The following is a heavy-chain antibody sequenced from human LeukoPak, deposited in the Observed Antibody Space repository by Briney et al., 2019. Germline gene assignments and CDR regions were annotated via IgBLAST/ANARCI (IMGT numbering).Heavy chain of an antibody. Sequence: PGASLRLSCAASGFTFSSYAMSWVRQAPGKGLEWVSAISGSGGSTYYADSVKGRFTISRDNSENTLYLQMNSLRAEDTAVYYCAKAVSAAMVPYYFDYWGQGTLVTVSS. CDR1: GFTFSSYA. J-gene: IGHJ4*02. CDR2: ISGSGGST. D-gene: IGHD5-18*01. CDR3: AKAVSAAMVPYYFDY. V-gene: IGHV3-23*01.